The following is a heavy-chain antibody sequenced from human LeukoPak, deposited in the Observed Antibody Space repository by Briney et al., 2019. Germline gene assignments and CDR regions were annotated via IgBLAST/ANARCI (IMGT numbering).Heavy chain of an antibody. Sequence: SETLSLTCTVSGGSISSYYWSWIRQPPGKGLEWIGYIYYSGGTNYNPSLKSRVTISVDTSKNQFSLKLSSVTAADTAVYYCARASLLWFGELTSWGQGTLVTVSS. D-gene: IGHD3-10*01. J-gene: IGHJ4*02. CDR3: ARASLLWFGELTS. V-gene: IGHV4-59*01. CDR2: IYYSGGT. CDR1: GGSISSYY.